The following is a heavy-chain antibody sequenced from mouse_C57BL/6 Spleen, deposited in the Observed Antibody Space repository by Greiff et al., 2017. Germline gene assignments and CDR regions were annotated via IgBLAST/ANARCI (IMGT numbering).Heavy chain of an antibody. CDR3: ARWNSNYEGVDY. CDR1: GYSFTGYY. D-gene: IGHD2-5*01. CDR2: INPSTGGT. Sequence: EVKLQESGPELVKPGASVKISCKASGYSFTGYYMNWVKQSPEKSLEWIGEINPSTGGTTYNQKFKAKATLTVDKSSSTAYMQLKSLTSEDSAVXYCARWNSNYEGVDYWGQGTTLTVSS. V-gene: IGHV1-42*01. J-gene: IGHJ2*01.